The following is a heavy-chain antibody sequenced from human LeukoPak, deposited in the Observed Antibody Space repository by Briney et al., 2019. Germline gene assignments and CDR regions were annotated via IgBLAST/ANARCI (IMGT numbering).Heavy chain of an antibody. D-gene: IGHD3-22*01. J-gene: IGHJ3*02. Sequence: GGSLRLSCAASGFTFSCYSMNWVRQAPGKGLEWVSYISSSSSTIYYADSVKGRFTISRDNAKNSLYLQMNSLRDEDTAVYYCARVFGNYDCSGYSGAYGAFDIWGQGTMVTVSS. CDR1: GFTFSCYS. CDR3: ARVFGNYDCSGYSGAYGAFDI. V-gene: IGHV3-48*02. CDR2: ISSSSSTI.